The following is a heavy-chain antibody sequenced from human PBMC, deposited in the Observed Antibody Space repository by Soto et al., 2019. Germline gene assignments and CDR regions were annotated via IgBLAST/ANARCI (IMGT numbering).Heavy chain of an antibody. CDR3: ARDSGLAAAGTVEGFDY. CDR2: IYYSGST. CDR1: GGSISSGDYY. J-gene: IGHJ4*02. D-gene: IGHD6-13*01. Sequence: QVQLQESGPGLVKPSQTLSLTCTVSGGSISSGDYYWSWIRQPPGKGLEWIGYIYYSGSTYYNPSLKSRVTISVDTSKNQFSLKLSSVTAADTAVYYYARDSGLAAAGTVEGFDYWGQGTLVTVSS. V-gene: IGHV4-30-4*01.